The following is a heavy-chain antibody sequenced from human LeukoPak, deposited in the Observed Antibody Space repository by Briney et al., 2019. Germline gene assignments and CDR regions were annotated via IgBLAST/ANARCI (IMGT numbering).Heavy chain of an antibody. CDR2: IKQDGSEK. V-gene: IGHV3-7*01. D-gene: IGHD3-10*01. Sequence: GGSLRLSCAASGFTFSSYWMSWVRQAPGKGLEWVANIKQDGSEKYYVDSVKGRFTISRDNAKNSLYLQMNSLRAEDTAVYYCARVSGSGRSRYYYGSGSYYNYYYYMDVWGKGTTVTVSS. J-gene: IGHJ6*03. CDR1: GFTFSSYW. CDR3: ARVSGSGRSRYYYGSGSYYNYYYYMDV.